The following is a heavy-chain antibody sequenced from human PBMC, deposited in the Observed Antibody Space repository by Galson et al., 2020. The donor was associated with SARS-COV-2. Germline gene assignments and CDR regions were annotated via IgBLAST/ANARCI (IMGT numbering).Heavy chain of an antibody. J-gene: IGHJ4*02. CDR1: GFSFSSYW. CDR2: IKQDGSDK. D-gene: IGHD6-19*01. Sequence: GESLKISCAASGFSFSSYWMTWARQAPGKGLEWVANIKQDGSDKYYVDSVKGRFTISRDNAKNSLYLHMNSLRAEDTAVYYCARESYDSGWFDYWGQGTLVTVSS. CDR3: ARESYDSGWFDY. V-gene: IGHV3-7*03.